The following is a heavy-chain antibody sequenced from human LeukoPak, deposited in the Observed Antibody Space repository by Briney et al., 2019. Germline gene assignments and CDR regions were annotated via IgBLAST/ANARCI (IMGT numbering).Heavy chain of an antibody. CDR3: ARHWGSTSSGVDY. CDR2: IYYSEST. J-gene: IGHJ4*02. Sequence: SETLSLTCSVSGGSISSSSYYWGWIRQPPGKGLEWIGSIYYSESTYYNPSLKSRVTISVDTSKNHFSLKLSSVTAADTAVYYCARHWGSTSSGVDYWGLGTLVTVSS. D-gene: IGHD2-2*01. CDR1: GGSISSSSYY. V-gene: IGHV4-39*01.